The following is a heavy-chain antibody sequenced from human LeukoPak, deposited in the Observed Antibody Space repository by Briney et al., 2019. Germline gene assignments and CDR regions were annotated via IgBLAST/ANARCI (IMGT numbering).Heavy chain of an antibody. CDR2: IYYSGST. J-gene: IGHJ4*02. V-gene: IGHV4-59*01. CDR3: ARVPGGYYDSSGYYINSLAFGY. Sequence: SETLSLTCTVSGGSISSYYWSWIRQPPGKGLEWIGYIYYSGSTKYIPSLKSRVTISVDTSKNQFSLKLSSVTAADTAVYYSARVPGGYYDSSGYYINSLAFGYWGQGTLVTVSS. D-gene: IGHD3-22*01. CDR1: GGSISSYY.